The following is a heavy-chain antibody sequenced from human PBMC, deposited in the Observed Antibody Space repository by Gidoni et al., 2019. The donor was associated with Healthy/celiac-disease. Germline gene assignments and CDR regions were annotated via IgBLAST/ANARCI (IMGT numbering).Heavy chain of an antibody. CDR2: ISGSGGST. Sequence: EVQLVESGGGLVQPGGSLRLSCAASGFTFSSYAMSWVRQAPGKGLGWVSAISGSGGSTYYADSVKGRFTISRDNSKNTLYLQMNSLRAEDTAVYYCAMGGYSYGYYFDYWGQGTLVTVSS. V-gene: IGHV3-23*04. CDR3: AMGGYSYGYYFDY. D-gene: IGHD5-18*01. J-gene: IGHJ4*02. CDR1: GFTFSSYA.